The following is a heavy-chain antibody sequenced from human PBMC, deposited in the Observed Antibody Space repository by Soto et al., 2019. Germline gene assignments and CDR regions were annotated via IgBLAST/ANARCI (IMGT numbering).Heavy chain of an antibody. J-gene: IGHJ3*02. Sequence: SETLSLTCTVSCGSISSYYWSWIRQPPGKGLEWIGYIYYSGSTNYNPSLKSRVTISVDTSKNQFSLKLSSVTAADTAVYYCARDGDGYNRGAFDIWGQGTMVPVSS. D-gene: IGHD5-12*01. CDR2: IYYSGST. CDR3: ARDGDGYNRGAFDI. V-gene: IGHV4-59*01. CDR1: CGSISSYY.